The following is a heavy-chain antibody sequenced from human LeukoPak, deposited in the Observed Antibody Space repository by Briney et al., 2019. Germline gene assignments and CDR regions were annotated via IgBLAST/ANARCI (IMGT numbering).Heavy chain of an antibody. D-gene: IGHD6-25*01. CDR3: ARATAAPSSYYFDH. V-gene: IGHV4-39*07. Sequence: PSEALSLTCSVSGGSIRSSHSFWGWIRQPLGKGLEWIATIYENGNTYYSPSLKSRVTISVDTPNNEFSLNLNSVTAADTAMYYCARATAAPSSYYFDHWGQGTLVTVSS. CDR1: GGSIRSSHSF. CDR2: IYENGNT. J-gene: IGHJ4*02.